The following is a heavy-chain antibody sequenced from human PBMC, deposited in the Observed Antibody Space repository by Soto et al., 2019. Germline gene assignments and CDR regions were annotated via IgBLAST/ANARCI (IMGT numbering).Heavy chain of an antibody. CDR1: GFTFSSYA. J-gene: IGHJ6*03. D-gene: IGHD3-10*01. CDR2: IRQDGSEK. V-gene: IGHV3-7*01. CDR3: ARGRGSGSYTTVHYYYYMDV. Sequence: PGGSLRLSCAASGFTFSSYAMSWVRQAPGKGLEWVANIRQDGSEKYYVDSVKGRFTISRDNAKNSLYLQMNSLRAEDTAVYYCARGRGSGSYTTVHYYYYMDVWGKGTTVTVSS.